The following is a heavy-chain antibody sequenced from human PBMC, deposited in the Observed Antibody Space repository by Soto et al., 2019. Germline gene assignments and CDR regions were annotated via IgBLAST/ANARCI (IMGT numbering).Heavy chain of an antibody. J-gene: IGHJ5*02. CDR2: IYYTGVT. CDR3: SRDGSSTANWLDP. CDR1: GASLHIGGYY. D-gene: IGHD2-2*01. V-gene: IGHV4-31*03. Sequence: PSGTPSLTCTVSGASLHIGGYYWAWIGQNPGKGLEWIGYIYYTGVTYYNPSLGSRVNISVDTSKNQFSLELTSVTAAVTAVYYGSRDGSSTANWLDPWGQGLMVTV.